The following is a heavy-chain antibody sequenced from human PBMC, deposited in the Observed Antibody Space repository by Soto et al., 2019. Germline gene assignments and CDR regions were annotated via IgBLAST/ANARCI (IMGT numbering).Heavy chain of an antibody. J-gene: IGHJ4*02. CDR3: ARQRYYDSSGYYPTYYFDY. V-gene: IGHV4-39*01. CDR1: GVSITSSSHY. D-gene: IGHD3-22*01. Sequence: PSETLSLTCTVSGVSITSSSHYWGWIRQPPGKGLEWIGSIFYSGSTYYNPSLKSRVTISVDTSKNQFSLKLSSVTAADTAVYYCARQRYYDSSGYYPTYYFDYWGQGTLVTVSS. CDR2: IFYSGST.